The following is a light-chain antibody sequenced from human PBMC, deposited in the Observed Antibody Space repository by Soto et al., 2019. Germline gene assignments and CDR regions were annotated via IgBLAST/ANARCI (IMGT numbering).Light chain of an antibody. Sequence: DIQMTQSPSTLSASVGDRVTITCRASQSISSWLAWYQQKPGKAPKLLIYDASSLESGVPSRFSGSGSGTEFTLTISSLQPDDFATYCCQHYNSYPFTFGPGTKVEIK. CDR2: DAS. CDR1: QSISSW. J-gene: IGKJ3*01. V-gene: IGKV1-5*01. CDR3: QHYNSYPFT.